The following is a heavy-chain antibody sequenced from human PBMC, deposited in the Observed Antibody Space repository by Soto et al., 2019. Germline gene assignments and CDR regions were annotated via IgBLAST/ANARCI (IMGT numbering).Heavy chain of an antibody. CDR2: IIPILGIA. J-gene: IGHJ4*02. D-gene: IGHD1-26*01. CDR3: ARATTEGSFDY. CDR1: GGTFSSYT. V-gene: IGHV1-69*02. Sequence: SVKVSCKASGGTFSSYTISWVRQAPGQGLEWMGRIIPILGIANYAQKFQGRVTITADKSTSTAYMELSSLRSEDTAAYYCARATTEGSFDYWGQGTLVTVSS.